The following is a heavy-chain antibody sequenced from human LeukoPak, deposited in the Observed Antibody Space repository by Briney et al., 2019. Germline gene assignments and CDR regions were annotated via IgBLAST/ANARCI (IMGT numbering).Heavy chain of an antibody. Sequence: GGSLRLSCAASGFTFSSYSMNWVRQAPGKGLEWVSSISSSSSYIYYADSVKGRFTISRDNARNTMYLQMNSLRAEDTAVYYCASTPPERCSGHDCYPYFDYWGQGTLVTVSS. V-gene: IGHV3-21*01. CDR2: ISSSSSYI. D-gene: IGHD2-21*01. CDR1: GFTFSSYS. CDR3: ASTPPERCSGHDCYPYFDY. J-gene: IGHJ4*02.